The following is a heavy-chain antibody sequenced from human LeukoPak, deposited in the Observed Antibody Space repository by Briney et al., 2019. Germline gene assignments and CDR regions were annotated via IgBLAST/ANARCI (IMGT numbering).Heavy chain of an antibody. CDR1: GGSFSGYY. CDR2: IYYSGST. V-gene: IGHV4-34*01. J-gene: IGHJ4*02. Sequence: SETLSLTCAVYGGSFSGYYWSWIRQPPGKGLEWIGSIYYSGSTYYNPSLKSRVTISVDTSKNQFSLKLSSVTAADTAVYYCARDSLAVAGSDYWGQGTLVTVSS. D-gene: IGHD6-19*01. CDR3: ARDSLAVAGSDY.